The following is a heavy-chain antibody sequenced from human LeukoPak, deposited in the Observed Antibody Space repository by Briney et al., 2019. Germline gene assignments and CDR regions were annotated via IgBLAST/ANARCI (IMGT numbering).Heavy chain of an antibody. V-gene: IGHV1-2*02. CDR3: ARDSPGGSYYVPSLWYYYYYMDV. J-gene: IGHJ6*03. D-gene: IGHD1-26*01. Sequence: ASVKVSCKASGYTFTGYYMHWVRQAPGQGLEWMGWINPNSGGTNYAQKFQGRVTMTRDTSISTAYMELSRLRSDDTAVYYCARDSPGGSYYVPSLWYYYYYMDVWGKGTTVTVSS. CDR1: GYTFTGYY. CDR2: INPNSGGT.